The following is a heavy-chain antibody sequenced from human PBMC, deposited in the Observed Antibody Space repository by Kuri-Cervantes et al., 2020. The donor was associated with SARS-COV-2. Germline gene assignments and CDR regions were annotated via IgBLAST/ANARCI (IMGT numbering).Heavy chain of an antibody. Sequence: SETLSLTCIVSGDSMSGSYWTWIRQPAGKGLEWIGRIYTSGSTNYNPSLKSRVTMSVDTSKNQFSLKLSSVTAADTAVYYCARGAEGSPLDYWGQGTLVTVSS. CDR2: IYTSGST. CDR3: ARGAEGSPLDY. J-gene: IGHJ4*02. V-gene: IGHV4-4*07. D-gene: IGHD6-13*01. CDR1: GDSMSGSY.